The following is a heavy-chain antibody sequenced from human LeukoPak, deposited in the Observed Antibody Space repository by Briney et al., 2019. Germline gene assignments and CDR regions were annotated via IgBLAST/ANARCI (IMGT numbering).Heavy chain of an antibody. V-gene: IGHV1-2*02. CDR1: GYTFTGYY. D-gene: IGHD1-26*01. CDR2: VNPNSGGT. Sequence: ASVKVSCKASGYTFTGYYIHWVRQAPGQGLEWMGWVNPNSGGTNYAQNFQGRVTMSRDTSITTACMELSRLRSDDTAVYYCARESLSSSGGYEYWGQGTLVTVSS. J-gene: IGHJ4*02. CDR3: ARESLSSSGGYEY.